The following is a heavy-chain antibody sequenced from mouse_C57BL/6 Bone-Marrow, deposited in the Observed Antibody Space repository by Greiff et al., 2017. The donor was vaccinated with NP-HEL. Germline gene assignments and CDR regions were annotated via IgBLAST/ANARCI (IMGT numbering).Heavy chain of an antibody. D-gene: IGHD1-1*01. CDR2: IDPSDSYT. CDR3: ARHYYYGSSYDFDV. J-gene: IGHJ1*03. CDR1: GYTFTSYW. V-gene: IGHV1-69*01. Sequence: VQLQQPGAELVMPGASVKLSCKASGYTFTSYWMHWVKQRPGQGLEWIGEIDPSDSYTNYIQKFKGKSTLTVDKSSSTAYMQLSSLTSEDSAVYYCARHYYYGSSYDFDVWGTGTTVTVSS.